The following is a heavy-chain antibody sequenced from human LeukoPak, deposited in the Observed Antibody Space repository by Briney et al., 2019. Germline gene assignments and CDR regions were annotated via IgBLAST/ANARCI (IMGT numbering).Heavy chain of an antibody. CDR1: GPTVDDY. CDR3: AKDIESYTYGQYAFDF. V-gene: IGHV3-9*01. Sequence: GRCLRPARAPAGPTVDDYGAGSVRQQGRNCLGWVTGISWERGIITYAESVKGRFTISRDNAKHSLYLQMNNLKPEDPALYYCAKDIESYTYGQYAFDFWGQGTIVTVPS. D-gene: IGHD5-18*01. J-gene: IGHJ3*01. CDR2: ISWERGII.